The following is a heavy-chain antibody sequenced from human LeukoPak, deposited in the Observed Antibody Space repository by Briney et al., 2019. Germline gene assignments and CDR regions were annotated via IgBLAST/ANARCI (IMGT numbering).Heavy chain of an antibody. CDR2: IYHSGST. D-gene: IGHD2-15*01. CDR3: AGLAVQRGGDDAIDS. Sequence: PSQTLSLTCAVTGGSISSGGYSWSWIRQPPGKGLEWIGYIYHSGSTYYNPSLKSRVTISVDTSKNRFSLKLSSVTAAATAVYCCAGLAVQRGGDDAIDSWGQGRMVNAYS. CDR1: GGSISSGGYS. J-gene: IGHJ3*02. V-gene: IGHV4-30-2*01.